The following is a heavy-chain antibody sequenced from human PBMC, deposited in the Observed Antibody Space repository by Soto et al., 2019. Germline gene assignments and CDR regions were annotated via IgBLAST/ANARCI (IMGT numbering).Heavy chain of an antibody. CDR3: ARDGGDGYNSYFDY. J-gene: IGHJ4*02. D-gene: IGHD5-12*01. Sequence: GGSLRLSCEASGFTFSGFDMHWARQPTGKGLEWVSSIGTAGDTYYAVSVKGRFTISRDNSKNTLYLQMNSLRAEDTAMYYCARDGGDGYNSYFDYWGQGTLVTVS. CDR2: IGTAGDT. V-gene: IGHV3-13*01. CDR1: GFTFSGFD.